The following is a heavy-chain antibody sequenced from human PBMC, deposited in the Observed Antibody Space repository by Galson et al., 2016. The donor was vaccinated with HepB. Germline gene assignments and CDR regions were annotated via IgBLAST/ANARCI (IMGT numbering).Heavy chain of an antibody. D-gene: IGHD2/OR15-2a*01. J-gene: IGHJ4*02. CDR1: GFTLSEHY. Sequence: SLRLSCAAPGFTLSEHYVDWVRQAPGKGLEWVGRSRNKGDRYTTENAASVKGRVTLSRGELGDSVFLQVNSLKVEDSAVYYCVRVPPPGFYPDYWGQGTLVTVSS. CDR3: VRVPPPGFYPDY. V-gene: IGHV3-72*01. CDR2: SRNKGDRYTT.